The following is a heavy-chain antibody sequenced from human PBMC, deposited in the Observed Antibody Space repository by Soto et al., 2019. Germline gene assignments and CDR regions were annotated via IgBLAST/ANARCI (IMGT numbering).Heavy chain of an antibody. CDR3: ARVSRYCSGGSCPYYFDY. J-gene: IGHJ4*02. Sequence: PSETLSLTCTVSGGSSSSGGYYWSWIGQHPGKGLEWIGYIYYSGSTYYNPSLKSRVTISVDTSKNQFSLKLSSVTAADTAVYYCARVSRYCSGGSCPYYFDYWGQGTLVTVSS. CDR2: IYYSGST. D-gene: IGHD2-15*01. V-gene: IGHV4-31*03. CDR1: GGSSSSGGYY.